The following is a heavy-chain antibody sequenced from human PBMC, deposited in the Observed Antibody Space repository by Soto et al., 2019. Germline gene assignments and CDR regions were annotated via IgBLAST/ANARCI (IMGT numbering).Heavy chain of an antibody. D-gene: IGHD2-15*01. J-gene: IGHJ1*01. V-gene: IGHV3-9*01. CDR1: GFTFDDYA. CDR3: AKGGSKYCSGGSCYLQH. CDR2: ISWNSGSI. Sequence: EVQLVESGGGLVQPGRSLRLSCAASGFTFDDYAMHWVRQAPGKGLEWVSGISWNSGSIGYADSVKGRFTISRDNAKNSLYLQMNSLRAEDTALYYCAKGGSKYCSGGSCYLQHWGQGTLVTVSS.